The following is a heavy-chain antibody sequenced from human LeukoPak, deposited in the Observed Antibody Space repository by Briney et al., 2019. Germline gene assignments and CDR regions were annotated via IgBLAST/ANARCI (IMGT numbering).Heavy chain of an antibody. CDR2: ISSTSTYI. D-gene: IGHD5-18*01. Sequence: GESLRLSCAASGFTFSNYKMNWVRHAPGRGLEWVSSISSTSTYIYYTDSVKGRFTISRDNAKNSLYMQMNSLRAEDTAVYYCAIDPGTVDTPMVPVWDYWGQGTVVTVSS. CDR1: GFTFSNYK. V-gene: IGHV3-21*01. J-gene: IGHJ4*02. CDR3: AIDPGTVDTPMVPVWDY.